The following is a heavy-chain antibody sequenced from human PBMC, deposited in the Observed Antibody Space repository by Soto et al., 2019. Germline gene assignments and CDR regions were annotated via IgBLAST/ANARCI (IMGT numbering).Heavy chain of an antibody. CDR1: GFTFSNAW. V-gene: IGHV3-74*01. CDR2: ISGDGSST. CDR3: ARDFSHGFDH. Sequence: GGSLRLSCAASGFTFSNAWMSWVRQAPGKGLEWVSAISGDGSSTTYADSVKGRFTISRDNAKNTLYLQMNSLRVEDTAVYYCARDFSHGFDHWGPGTLVTVSS. J-gene: IGHJ4*02.